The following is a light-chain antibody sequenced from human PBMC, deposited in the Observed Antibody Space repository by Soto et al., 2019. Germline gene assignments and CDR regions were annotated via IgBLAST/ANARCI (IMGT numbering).Light chain of an antibody. J-gene: IGKJ1*01. CDR3: QDYSGHSRT. V-gene: IGKV1-5*03. Sequence: DIQMTQSPSTLSASVGDRLTITCRASQTISPWLAWYQQKPGKAPRLLIYKTSNLHSGVPSRFSGSGSGTEFTLTISSLQPDDFATYYCQDYSGHSRTFGQGTKVDIK. CDR1: QTISPW. CDR2: KTS.